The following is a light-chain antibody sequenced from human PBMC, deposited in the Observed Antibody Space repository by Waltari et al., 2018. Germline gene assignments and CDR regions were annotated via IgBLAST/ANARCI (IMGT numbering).Light chain of an antibody. V-gene: IGLV2-14*01. CDR2: DGS. Sequence: QSALTQPASVSGSPGQSITISCTGTSSDVGGYNYVSWYQQHPGKAPKLMIYDGSNRPSGVSTRFSGSKSCNTASLTISGLQAEDEADYYCSSYTSSSTLVFGGGTKLTVL. CDR1: SSDVGGYNY. J-gene: IGLJ2*01. CDR3: SSYTSSSTLV.